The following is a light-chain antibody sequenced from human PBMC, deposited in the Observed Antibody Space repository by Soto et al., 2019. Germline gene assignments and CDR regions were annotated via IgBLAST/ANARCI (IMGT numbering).Light chain of an antibody. CDR1: SSDVGGYNY. CDR2: DVS. CDR3: CSYAGRYV. J-gene: IGLJ1*01. V-gene: IGLV2-11*01. Sequence: QSALTQPRSVSGSPGQSVTISCTGTSSDVGGYNYVSWYQQHPGKAPKLMIYDVSKRPSGVPDRFSGSKSGNTASLTISGLQAEDEADYSCCSYAGRYVFGTGTKVTVL.